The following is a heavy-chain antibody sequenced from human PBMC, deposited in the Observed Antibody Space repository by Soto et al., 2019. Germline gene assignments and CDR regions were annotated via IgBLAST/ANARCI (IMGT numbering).Heavy chain of an antibody. CDR2: IISIFGTP. CDR1: GGTFNSYV. Sequence: QVQLVQSGAEVKKPGSSVKVSCKASGGTFNSYVFNWVRQAPGQGLECMGGIISIFGTPNYGQKFQGRVTITADESTSTGFMELSSLTSEDTAIYYCARDLGSGYDPGDYWGQGTLVTVSS. CDR3: ARDLGSGYDPGDY. D-gene: IGHD5-12*01. V-gene: IGHV1-69*12. J-gene: IGHJ4*02.